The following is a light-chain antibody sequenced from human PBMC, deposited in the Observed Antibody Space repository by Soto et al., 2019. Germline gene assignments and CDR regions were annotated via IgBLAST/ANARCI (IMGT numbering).Light chain of an antibody. CDR2: EVY. J-gene: IGLJ1*01. Sequence: SVRAQPASVSGSPEQSITISCAATSSDIAYYNYVSWYQHHPGKAPKLIIYEVYNRPSGVSNRFSGSKSGDTASLSISGLQAEDEADYYCISYSASSTPYVFGTGTKVTVL. CDR3: ISYSASSTPYV. CDR1: SSDIAYYNY. V-gene: IGLV2-14*01.